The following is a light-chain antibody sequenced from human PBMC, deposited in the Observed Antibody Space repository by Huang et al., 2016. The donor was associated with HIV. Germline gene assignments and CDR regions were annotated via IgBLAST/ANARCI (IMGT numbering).Light chain of an antibody. J-gene: IGKJ1*01. CDR3: QQCGRSPWT. CDR1: QTVSRNY. Sequence: EIVLTQSPGTLSLSPGERATLSCRASQTVSRNYVAWYPQNAGQAPRPLIYRASSRATGIPDRFSGSGAETDFTLTINRLEPEDFAVYFCQQCGRSPWTFGQGTKVEIK. CDR2: RAS. V-gene: IGKV3-20*01.